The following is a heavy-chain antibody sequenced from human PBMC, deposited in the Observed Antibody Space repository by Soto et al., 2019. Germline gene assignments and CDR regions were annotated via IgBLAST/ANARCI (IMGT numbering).Heavy chain of an antibody. CDR2: IWFDASHE. V-gene: IGHV3-33*01. J-gene: IGHJ6*02. CDR1: GFRFSDYG. CDR3: ARDQGRATADGPLGNGLDV. Sequence: QVHLVESGGGVVQPGTSLRLSCAASGFRFSDYGMHWVRQAPGKGLEWLTIIWFDASHEYYADSVKGRFTISRDNSNNTLYLQLNSLTADDTAVYFCARDQGRATADGPLGNGLDVWGQGTAVTVSS. D-gene: IGHD6-13*01.